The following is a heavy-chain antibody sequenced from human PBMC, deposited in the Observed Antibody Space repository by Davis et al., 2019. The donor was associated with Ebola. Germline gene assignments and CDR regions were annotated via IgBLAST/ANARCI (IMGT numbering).Heavy chain of an antibody. D-gene: IGHD1-26*01. Sequence: GESLKISCAASGFTFSSYGMHWFRQAPGKGLEWVAVLSYDGSNKYYADSVKGRFTISRDNSKNTLYLQMNSLRAEDTAVYYCAKGPADGSFDYWGQGTLVTVSS. J-gene: IGHJ4*02. CDR1: GFTFSSYG. V-gene: IGHV3-30*18. CDR3: AKGPADGSFDY. CDR2: LSYDGSNK.